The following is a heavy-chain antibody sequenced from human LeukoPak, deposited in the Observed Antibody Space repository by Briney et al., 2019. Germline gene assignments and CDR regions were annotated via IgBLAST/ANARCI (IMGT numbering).Heavy chain of an antibody. J-gene: IGHJ4*02. Sequence: SETLSLTCNVSGVSPRDYFWSWVRQPPGKGLEWIGYLYYSGSTSYNPSLKSRVTIFVDTPKSQFSLRLTSVTTADTAVYYCARSTPSTNRNYPPLFSFDSWGQGTLVTLSS. CDR1: GVSPRDYF. D-gene: IGHD1-7*01. V-gene: IGHV4-59*01. CDR2: LYYSGST. CDR3: ARSTPSTNRNYPPLFSFDS.